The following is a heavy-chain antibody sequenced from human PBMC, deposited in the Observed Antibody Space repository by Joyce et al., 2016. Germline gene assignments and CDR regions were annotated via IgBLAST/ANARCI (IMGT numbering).Heavy chain of an antibody. CDR3: ARDRRGTAMVSHY. CDR1: GFTFSNYA. V-gene: IGHV3-30-3*01. J-gene: IGHJ4*02. CDR2: ISYDGSNK. D-gene: IGHD5-18*01. Sequence: QVQLVESGGGVVQPGRSLRLSCAASGFTFSNYARHGVRQGPGKGLEWVAVISYDGSNKYYADSVNGRFTISRDNSKNTLYLQMNSLRVEDTAVYYCARDRRGTAMVSHYWGQGTLVTVSS.